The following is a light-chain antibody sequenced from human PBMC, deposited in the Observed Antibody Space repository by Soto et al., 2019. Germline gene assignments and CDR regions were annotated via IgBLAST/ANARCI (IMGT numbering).Light chain of an antibody. Sequence: DVQMTQSPSSLSASVGDRVTITCRASQGISNYLAWYQQKPGKVPKLLIYAASTLQSGVPSRFSGSGSGTDFTLTISSLQPEDVATYYCQRYNSAPPLTFGGGTKVEIK. CDR2: AAS. CDR1: QGISNY. CDR3: QRYNSAPPLT. V-gene: IGKV1-27*01. J-gene: IGKJ4*01.